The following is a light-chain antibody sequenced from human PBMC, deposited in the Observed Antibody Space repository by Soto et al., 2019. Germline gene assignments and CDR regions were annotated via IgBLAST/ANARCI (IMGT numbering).Light chain of an antibody. CDR2: DVS. V-gene: IGLV2-14*01. CDR3: SSYTSSSTLGVV. J-gene: IGLJ2*01. Sequence: QSVLTQPASVSGSPGQSITISCTGTSSDVGGYNYVSWYQQHPCKAPKLMISDVSNRPSGVSNRFSGSKSGNTASLTISGLQAEDEADYYCSSYTSSSTLGVVFGGGTKLTVL. CDR1: SSDVGGYNY.